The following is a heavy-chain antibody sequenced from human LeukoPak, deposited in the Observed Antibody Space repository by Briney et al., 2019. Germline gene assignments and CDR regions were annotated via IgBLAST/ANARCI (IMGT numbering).Heavy chain of an antibody. D-gene: IGHD1-26*01. Sequence: ASVKVSCKASGYTFTGYYMHWVRQAPGQGLEWMGWINPNSGGTNYAQKFQGRVTMTRDTSISTAYMELNRLRSDDTAVYYCARVGGNYQGFDFDYWGQGTLVTVSS. V-gene: IGHV1-2*02. CDR2: INPNSGGT. J-gene: IGHJ4*02. CDR1: GYTFTGYY. CDR3: ARVGGNYQGFDFDY.